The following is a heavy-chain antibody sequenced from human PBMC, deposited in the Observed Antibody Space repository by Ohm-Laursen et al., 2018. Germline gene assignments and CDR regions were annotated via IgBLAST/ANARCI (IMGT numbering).Heavy chain of an antibody. CDR2: INPSGGST. CDR3: AREHSGLQGSSGWYYGMDV. J-gene: IGHJ6*02. V-gene: IGHV1-46*01. D-gene: IGHD6-19*01. CDR1: GYTFTSYY. Sequence: GASVKVSCKASGYTFTSYYMHWVRQAPGQGLEWMGIINPSGGSTSYAQKFQGRVTMTRDTSTSTVYMELSSLRSEDTAVYYCAREHSGLQGSSGWYYGMDVWGQGTTVTVSS.